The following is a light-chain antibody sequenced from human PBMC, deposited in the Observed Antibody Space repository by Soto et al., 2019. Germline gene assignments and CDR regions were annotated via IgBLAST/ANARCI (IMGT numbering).Light chain of an antibody. V-gene: IGLV2-14*01. CDR2: EVT. CDR1: SSDVGAYNY. CDR3: SSYTRSSTLYV. J-gene: IGLJ1*01. Sequence: QYALTQPASVSGSPGQSITISCTGPSSDVGAYNYVCWYKQHPGKAPQLMIYEVTNRPSGVSDRFSGYKSGNTASLTSSGLQAEDEADYYCSSYTRSSTLYVFGTGTKLTVL.